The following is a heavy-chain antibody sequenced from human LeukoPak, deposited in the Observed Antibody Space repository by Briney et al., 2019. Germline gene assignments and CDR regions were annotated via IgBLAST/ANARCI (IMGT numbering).Heavy chain of an antibody. Sequence: GGSLRLSCTTSGVTFGDYAMSWVRQAPGKGLEWVSGISGRGDSADYADSVKGRFTISRDNSKNTLYLRLNSLRVEDTATYYCVKDRYCPEVTCFGGGFEYWGQGTLVVVSS. D-gene: IGHD2-8*02. CDR3: VKDRYCPEVTCFGGGFEY. CDR1: GVTFGDYA. J-gene: IGHJ4*02. CDR2: ISGRGDSA. V-gene: IGHV3-23*01.